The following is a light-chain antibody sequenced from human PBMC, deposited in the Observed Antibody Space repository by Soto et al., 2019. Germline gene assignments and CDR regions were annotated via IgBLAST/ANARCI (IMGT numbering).Light chain of an antibody. CDR2: GAS. CDR3: QQYARSPWT. V-gene: IGKV3-20*01. Sequence: EIVLTQSPGALSLSPGERATLSCRASQSVTSNYLAWYQQKPGQAPSLLIYGASARAAGIPDRFSGSGTGTDFALTISGLEPEDFAVYFCQQYARSPWTFGQGTKV. J-gene: IGKJ1*01. CDR1: QSVTSNY.